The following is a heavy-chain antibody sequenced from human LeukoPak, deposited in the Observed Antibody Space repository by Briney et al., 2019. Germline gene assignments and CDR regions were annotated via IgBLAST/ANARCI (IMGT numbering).Heavy chain of an antibody. CDR3: ARYPAYYYDSSGYVNAPDY. V-gene: IGHV4-59*12. CDR2: IYYSGST. D-gene: IGHD3-22*01. J-gene: IGHJ4*02. Sequence: PSETLSLTCTVSGGSISSYYWSWIRQPPGKGLEWIGYIYYSGSTNYNPYLKSRVTISVDTSKNQFSLKLSSVTAADTAVYYCARYPAYYYDSSGYVNAPDYWGQGTLVTVSS. CDR1: GGSISSYY.